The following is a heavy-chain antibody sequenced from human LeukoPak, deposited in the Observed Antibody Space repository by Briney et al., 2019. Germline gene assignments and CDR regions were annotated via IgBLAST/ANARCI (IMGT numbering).Heavy chain of an antibody. D-gene: IGHD3-22*01. Sequence: GGSLRLSCAASGFTVSSNYMSWVRQAPGKGLEWVSVIYRGGSTYYADSVKGRFTISRDNSKNTLYLQMNSLRAEDTAVYYCARLRINYYDSSGYFFDYWGQGTLVTVSS. CDR2: IYRGGST. CDR3: ARLRINYYDSSGYFFDY. CDR1: GFTVSSNY. J-gene: IGHJ4*02. V-gene: IGHV3-53*01.